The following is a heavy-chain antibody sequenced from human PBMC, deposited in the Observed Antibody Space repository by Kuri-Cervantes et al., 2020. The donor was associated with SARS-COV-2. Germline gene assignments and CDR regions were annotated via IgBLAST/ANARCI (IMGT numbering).Heavy chain of an antibody. J-gene: IGHJ6*03. CDR1: GYTFTSYY. D-gene: IGHD2-2*01. V-gene: IGHV1-46*01. Sequence: ASVKVSCKASGYTFTSYYMHWVRQAPGQGLEWMGIINPSGGSTSYAQKFQGRVTMTRDTSTSTVYMELSSLRSEDTAVYYCARVRGDIVVVPAELYYYYYMDVWGKGTTVTVSS. CDR2: INPSGGST. CDR3: ARVRGDIVVVPAELYYYYYMDV.